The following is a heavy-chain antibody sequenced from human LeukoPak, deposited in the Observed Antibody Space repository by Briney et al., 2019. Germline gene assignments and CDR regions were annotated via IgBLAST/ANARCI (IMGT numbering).Heavy chain of an antibody. J-gene: IGHJ4*02. CDR1: GGSISSGGYY. CDR3: ARDDSSGYFPY. V-gene: IGHV4-31*03. D-gene: IGHD3-22*01. CDR2: IYYSGST. Sequence: SETLSLTCTVSGGSISSGGYYWSWIRQHPGKGLEWIGYIYYSGSTYYNPSLKSRVTISVDTSKNQISLKLSSVTAADTAVYYCARDDSSGYFPYWGQGTLVTVSS.